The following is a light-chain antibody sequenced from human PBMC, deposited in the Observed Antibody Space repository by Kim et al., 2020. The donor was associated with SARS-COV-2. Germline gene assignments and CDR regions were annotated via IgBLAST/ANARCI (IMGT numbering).Light chain of an antibody. CDR3: QVWDSSSDLPV. V-gene: IGLV3-21*04. J-gene: IGLJ1*01. CDR2: YDS. Sequence: SYELTQPPSVSVAPGKTARITCGGNNIGSKSVHWYQQKPGQAPVLVIYYDSNRPSGIPERLSGSNSGNTATLTISRVEAGDEADYYCQVWDSSSDLPVFG. CDR1: NIGSKS.